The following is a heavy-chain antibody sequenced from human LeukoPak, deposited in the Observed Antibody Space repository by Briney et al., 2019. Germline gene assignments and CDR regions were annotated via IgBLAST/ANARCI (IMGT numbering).Heavy chain of an antibody. V-gene: IGHV3-23*01. CDR1: GFTFSSYA. CDR3: AKDKARLPQFGAIDY. J-gene: IGHJ4*02. D-gene: IGHD3-16*01. CDR2: ISGSGGTT. Sequence: PGGSLRLSCAASGFTFSSYAMTWVRQAPGKGLEWVSGISGSGGTTYYADSVKGRFTISRDNSNNTLYVQMNSLRAEDTAVYYCAKDKARLPQFGAIDYWGQGTLVTVSS.